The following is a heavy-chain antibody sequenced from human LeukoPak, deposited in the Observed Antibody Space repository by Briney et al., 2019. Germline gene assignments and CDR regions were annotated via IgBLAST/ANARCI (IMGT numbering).Heavy chain of an antibody. V-gene: IGHV3-33*08. CDR1: GFTFSSYG. CDR2: IWYGGSNK. J-gene: IGHJ4*02. CDR3: AKPIGRGYSYEFDY. D-gene: IGHD5-18*01. Sequence: GRSLRLSCAASGFTFSSYGMHWVRQAPGKGLEWVAVIWYGGSNKYYADSVKGRFTISRDNSKNTLYLQMNSLRAEDTAVYYCAKPIGRGYSYEFDYWGQGTLVTVSS.